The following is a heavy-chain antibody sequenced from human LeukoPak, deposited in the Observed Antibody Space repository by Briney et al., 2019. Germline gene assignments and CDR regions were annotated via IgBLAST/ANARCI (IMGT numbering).Heavy chain of an antibody. J-gene: IGHJ4*02. CDR3: ARDDYGDSGGLN. V-gene: IGHV4-31*03. CDR1: GGSISSGGYY. D-gene: IGHD4-17*01. Sequence: SQTLSLTCTVSGGSISSGGYYWSWIRQHPGKGLEWIGYTYYSGSTYYNPSLKSRVTISVDTSKNQFSLKLSSVTAADTAVYYCARDDYGDSGGLNWGQGTLVTVSS. CDR2: TYYSGST.